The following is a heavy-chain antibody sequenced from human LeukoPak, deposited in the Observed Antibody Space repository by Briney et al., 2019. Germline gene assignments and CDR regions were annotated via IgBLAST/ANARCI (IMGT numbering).Heavy chain of an antibody. V-gene: IGHV3-30-3*01. CDR1: GFTFSSYA. Sequence: GGSLRLSCAASGFTFSSYAMHWVRQAPGKGLEWVAVISYDGSNKYYADSVKGRFTISRDNSKNSLYLQMNSLRAEDTAAYYCAKDPYWGRDGYNSDYWGQGTLVTVSS. CDR2: ISYDGSNK. CDR3: AKDPYWGRDGYNSDY. J-gene: IGHJ4*02. D-gene: IGHD5-24*01.